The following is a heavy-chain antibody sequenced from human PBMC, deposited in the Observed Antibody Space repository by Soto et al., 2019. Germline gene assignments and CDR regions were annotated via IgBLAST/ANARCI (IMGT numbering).Heavy chain of an antibody. D-gene: IGHD3-10*01. Sequence: SETLSLTCAVSGVSISSGNWWTWVRQSPQRGLEYIGEIFHDGTANYYPSFERRVAISVDASKNQFSLKLTSVTAADTAIYFCARLVYDTRLNYMYFDFWGQGTLVTVS. CDR2: IFHDGTA. CDR3: ARLVYDTRLNYMYFDF. V-gene: IGHV4-4*02. CDR1: GVSISSGNW. J-gene: IGHJ4*02.